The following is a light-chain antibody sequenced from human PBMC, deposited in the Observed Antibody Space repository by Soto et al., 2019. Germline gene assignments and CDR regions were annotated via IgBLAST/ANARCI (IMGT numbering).Light chain of an antibody. CDR3: SSYTSSSTRV. Sequence: QSALTQPGSVSGSPGQSITISCTGTSSDVGAYDFVSWYQQHPDKAPKLMIYEVSNRPSGVSNRFSGSKSVNTATLTISGLQAEDETDYYCSSYTSSSTRVFGTGTKGTVL. J-gene: IGLJ1*01. CDR2: EVS. V-gene: IGLV2-14*03. CDR1: SSDVGAYDF.